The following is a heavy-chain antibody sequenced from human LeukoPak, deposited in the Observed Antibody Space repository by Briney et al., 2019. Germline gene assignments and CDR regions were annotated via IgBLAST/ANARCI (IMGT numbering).Heavy chain of an antibody. CDR2: IYYSGST. D-gene: IGHD3-16*01. CDR3: ASSVWGHFDY. CDR1: GGSISSGGYY. Sequence: SETLSLTCTVPGGSISSGGYYWSRIRQHPGTGLEWIGYIYYSGSTYYNPSLKSRVTISVDTSKNQFSLKLSSVTAADTAVYYCASSVWGHFDYWGQGTLVTVSS. J-gene: IGHJ4*02. V-gene: IGHV4-31*03.